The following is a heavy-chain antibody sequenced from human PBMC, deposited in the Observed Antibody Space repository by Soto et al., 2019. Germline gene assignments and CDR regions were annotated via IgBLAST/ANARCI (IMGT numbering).Heavy chain of an antibody. J-gene: IGHJ4*02. V-gene: IGHV3-23*01. CDR2: ISGSGGST. D-gene: IGHD3-22*01. CDR3: AKDTPLAPYDRRGYPTPVY. CDR1: GFTFSSYA. Sequence: EVQLLESGGGLVQPGGSLRLSCAASGFTFSSYAMSWVRQAPGKGLEWVSAISGSGGSTYYADSVKGRFTISRDNSKNTLYLQMNSLGAEDTAVYYCAKDTPLAPYDRRGYPTPVYWGQGTLVTVSS.